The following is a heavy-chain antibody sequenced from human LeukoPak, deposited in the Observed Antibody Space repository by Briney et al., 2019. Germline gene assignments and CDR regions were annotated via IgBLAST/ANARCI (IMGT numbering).Heavy chain of an antibody. V-gene: IGHV4-30-4*01. CDR1: GGSINNGDYY. D-gene: IGHD5-18*01. J-gene: IGHJ5*02. CDR3: ARTGFSYGSAGS. Sequence: PSETLSLTCTVSGGSINNGDYYWSWVRQPPRKGLEWIGCFFYGGSTYYNPSLKSRVAISGDTAKNQFSLQLTSVTAADTAVYYCARTGFSYGSAGSWGQGTLVSVSA. CDR2: FFYGGST.